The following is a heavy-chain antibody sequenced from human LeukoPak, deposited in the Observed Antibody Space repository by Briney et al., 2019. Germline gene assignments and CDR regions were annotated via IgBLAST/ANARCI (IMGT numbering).Heavy chain of an antibody. V-gene: IGHV4-38-2*01. Sequence: SETLSLTCAVSGYSISSGYYWGWIRQPPGKGLEWIGSIYHSGSTYYNPSLKSRVTISVDTSKNQFSLKLSSVTAADTAVYYCARGGNWFDPWGQGTLVTVSS. CDR3: ARGGNWFDP. CDR1: GYSISSGYY. J-gene: IGHJ5*02. CDR2: IYHSGST.